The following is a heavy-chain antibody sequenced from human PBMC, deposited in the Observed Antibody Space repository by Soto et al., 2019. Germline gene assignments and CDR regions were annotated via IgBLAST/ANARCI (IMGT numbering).Heavy chain of an antibody. D-gene: IGHD3-3*01. V-gene: IGHV1-69*01. J-gene: IGHJ4*02. CDR1: GGTFSSYA. Sequence: QVQLVQSGAEVKKPGSSVKVSCKASGGTFSSYAISWVRQAPGQGLEWMGGIIPIFGTANYAQKFQGRVPITADESTSTAYMEMSSLKSEDTAVYYCARGDRFLEWSAYDYWGQGTLVTVSS. CDR3: ARGDRFLEWSAYDY. CDR2: IIPIFGTA.